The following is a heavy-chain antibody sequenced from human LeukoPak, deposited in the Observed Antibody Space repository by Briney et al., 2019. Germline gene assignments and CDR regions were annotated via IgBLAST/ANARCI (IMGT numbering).Heavy chain of an antibody. CDR2: ISGSGGST. V-gene: IGHV3-23*01. CDR3: AKAGGIVATRVRWFDP. Sequence: GGSLRLSCAASGFTFSSYAMSWVRQAPGKGLEWVSAISGSGGSTYYADSVKGRFTISRDNSKNTLYLQMNSLRAEDTAVYYCAKAGGIVATRVRWFDPWGQGTLVTVSS. J-gene: IGHJ5*02. CDR1: GFTFSSYA. D-gene: IGHD5-12*01.